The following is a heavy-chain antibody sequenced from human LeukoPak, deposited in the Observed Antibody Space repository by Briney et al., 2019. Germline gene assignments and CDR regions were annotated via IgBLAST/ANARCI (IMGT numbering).Heavy chain of an antibody. J-gene: IGHJ5*02. CDR1: GFTFSSFG. CDR3: AKDPYAPAAYVP. D-gene: IGHD2-2*01. V-gene: IGHV3-23*01. CDR2: ISGSGGST. Sequence: GRSLRLSCAASGFTFSSFGMHWVRQAPGKGLEWVSAISGSGGSTYYADSVKGRFTISRDNSKNTLYLQMNSLRAEDTAVYYCAKDPYAPAAYVPWGQGTLVTVSS.